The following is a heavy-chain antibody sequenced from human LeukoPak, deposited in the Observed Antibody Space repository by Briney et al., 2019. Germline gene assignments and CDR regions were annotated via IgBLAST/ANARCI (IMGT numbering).Heavy chain of an antibody. J-gene: IGHJ4*02. CDR3: ARYTVTGFLRYFDY. V-gene: IGHV3-23*01. Sequence: GGSLRLSCAASGFTFSSYGMSWVRQAPGKGQEWVSSIYATGGSTYYADSVRGRFTISRDNSENTLYLQMNSLRAEDTAVYYCARYTVTGFLRYFDYWGQGTLVTVSS. CDR2: IYATGGST. CDR1: GFTFSSYG. D-gene: IGHD4-17*01.